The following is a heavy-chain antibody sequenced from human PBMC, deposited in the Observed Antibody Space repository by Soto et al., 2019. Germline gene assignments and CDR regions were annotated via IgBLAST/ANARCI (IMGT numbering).Heavy chain of an antibody. CDR1: GYSFTSYC. J-gene: IGHJ5*02. Sequence: GESLKISCNGSGYSFTSYCIGLVLQMPGKGLEWMGIIYPGDSDTRYSPSFQGQVTISADKSISTAYLQWSSLKASDTAMYYCARHRYYDFWSGYSNGWFDPWGQGTLVTVSS. CDR2: IYPGDSDT. D-gene: IGHD3-3*01. CDR3: ARHRYYDFWSGYSNGWFDP. V-gene: IGHV5-51*01.